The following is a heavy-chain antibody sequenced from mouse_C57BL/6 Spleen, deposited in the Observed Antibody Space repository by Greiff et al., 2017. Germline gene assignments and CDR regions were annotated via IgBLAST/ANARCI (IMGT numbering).Heavy chain of an antibody. J-gene: IGHJ1*03. CDR2: INPSSGYT. Sequence: VQLLESGAELAKPGASVKLSCKASGFTFTSYWMSWVKQRPGQGLEWIGYINPSSGYTKYNQKFKDKVTLTADKSTSTAYMQLSSLTYEDSAVYYCARSNDYKGYFDVWGTGTTVTVSS. D-gene: IGHD2-4*01. V-gene: IGHV1-7*01. CDR3: ARSNDYKGYFDV. CDR1: GFTFTSYW.